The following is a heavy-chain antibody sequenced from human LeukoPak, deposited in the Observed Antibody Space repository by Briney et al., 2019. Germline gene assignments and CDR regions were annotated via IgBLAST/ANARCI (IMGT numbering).Heavy chain of an antibody. CDR1: GDSIRSYN. V-gene: IGHV4-59*01. D-gene: IGHD3-3*01. J-gene: IGHJ4*02. CDR3: ARGSHDFWSGYYTEYYFDY. Sequence: SEILSLTCNVSGDSIRSYNWNWIRQPPGKGLEWIGYIYYSGSTNYNPSLKSRVTISLDTSKTQFSLKLDSVTSADTGVYYCARGSHDFWSGYYTEYYFDYWGQGTLVTVPS. CDR2: IYYSGST.